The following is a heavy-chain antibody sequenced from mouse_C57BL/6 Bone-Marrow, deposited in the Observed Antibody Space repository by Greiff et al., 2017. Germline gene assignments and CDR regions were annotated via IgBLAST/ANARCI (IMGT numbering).Heavy chain of an antibody. CDR1: GFSLTSYG. J-gene: IGHJ2*01. Sequence: QVQLKESGPGLVQPSQSLSITCTVSGFSLTSYGVHWVRQSPGKGLEWLGVIWSGGSTDYNAALISRLSISKDNSKSQVFFKMNSLQADDTAIYYCVRDGSLLREFDYWGQGTTLTVSS. D-gene: IGHD3-2*01. CDR3: VRDGSLLREFDY. V-gene: IGHV2-2*01. CDR2: IWSGGST.